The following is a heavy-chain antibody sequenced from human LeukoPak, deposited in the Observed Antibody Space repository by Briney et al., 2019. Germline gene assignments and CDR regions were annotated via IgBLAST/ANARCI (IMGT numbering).Heavy chain of an antibody. CDR1: GGSISSGDYY. V-gene: IGHV4-30-4*08. D-gene: IGHD3-22*01. Sequence: SETLSLTCTVSGGSISSGDYYWSWIRQPPGKGLEWIGHIYYSGSTYYNPSLKSRVTISVDTSKNQFSLKLSSVTAADTAVYYCARGLGAYFTIIVGGYFDYWGQGTLVTVSS. J-gene: IGHJ4*02. CDR2: IYYSGST. CDR3: ARGLGAYFTIIVGGYFDY.